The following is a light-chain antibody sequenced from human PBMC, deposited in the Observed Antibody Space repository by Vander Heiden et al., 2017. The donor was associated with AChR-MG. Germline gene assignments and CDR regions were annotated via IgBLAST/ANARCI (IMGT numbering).Light chain of an antibody. CDR3: AAWDDGLKGPV. CDR1: SSTIGDNT. V-gene: IGLV1-44*01. CDR2: SNN. J-gene: IGLJ2*01. Sequence: QSVLTQPPSASGTPGQRVTISCSGSSSTIGDNTVHWYQKLPGAAPKLLIFSNNERPSGVPDRFAGSKSGTSASLAIRGLQSEDEADDYCAAWDDGLKGPVFGGGTKLTVL.